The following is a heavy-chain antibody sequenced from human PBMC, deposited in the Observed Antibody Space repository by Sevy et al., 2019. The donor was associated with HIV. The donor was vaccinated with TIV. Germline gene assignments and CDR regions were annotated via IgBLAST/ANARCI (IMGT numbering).Heavy chain of an antibody. V-gene: IGHV3-73*01. CDR1: GFTFTGSA. J-gene: IGHJ4*02. CDR2: IRSKPNNYAT. D-gene: IGHD3-10*01. CDR3: SPGSGF. Sequence: GGSLRLSCAASGFTFTGSALHWVRQASGKGREWVGRIRSKPNNYATAYAASVNSRSTISRDDSKNTSYMQMNSLKTADTVEYYCSPGSGFWGQGTLVTVSS.